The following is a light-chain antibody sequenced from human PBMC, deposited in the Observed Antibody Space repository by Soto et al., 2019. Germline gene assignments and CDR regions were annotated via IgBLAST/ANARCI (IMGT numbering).Light chain of an antibody. CDR1: QSVSNNY. Sequence: EIVLTQSPGTLSLSPGERATLSCRASQSVSNNYLAWYQQKPGQAPRLLIYGAYSRATGIQDRLSGSGSGTDLTLTISRLEPEDFAVYYWQQYGSSPRTFGQGTKVEIK. CDR3: QQYGSSPRT. CDR2: GAY. J-gene: IGKJ1*01. V-gene: IGKV3-20*01.